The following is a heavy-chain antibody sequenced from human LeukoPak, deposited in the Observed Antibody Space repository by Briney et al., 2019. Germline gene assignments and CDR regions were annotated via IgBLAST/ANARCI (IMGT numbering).Heavy chain of an antibody. D-gene: IGHD5-12*01. CDR1: GGSFSGYY. Sequence: PSETLSLTCAVYGGSFSGYYRSWIRQPPGKGLEWIGEINHSGSTNYNPSLKSRVNISVDTSKNQLSLKLSSVTAADTAVYYCARLKPTGIVATISSLEGMDVWGQGTTVTVSS. J-gene: IGHJ6*02. CDR2: INHSGST. CDR3: ARLKPTGIVATISSLEGMDV. V-gene: IGHV4-34*01.